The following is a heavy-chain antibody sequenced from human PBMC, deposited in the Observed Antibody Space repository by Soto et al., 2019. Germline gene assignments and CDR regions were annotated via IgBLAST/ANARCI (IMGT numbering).Heavy chain of an antibody. Sequence: LRLSCAASGFTFSRHWIHWVRQAPGQGLVWVSRTKTDGTTSFADSVRGRFTISRDNAENTLYLQMNSLRAEDTAVYYCVRDMRPVPWYGGISSAFDMWGQGTMVTVSS. D-gene: IGHD3-10*01. J-gene: IGHJ3*02. V-gene: IGHV3-74*01. CDR1: GFTFSRHW. CDR2: TKTDGTT. CDR3: VRDMRPVPWYGGISSAFDM.